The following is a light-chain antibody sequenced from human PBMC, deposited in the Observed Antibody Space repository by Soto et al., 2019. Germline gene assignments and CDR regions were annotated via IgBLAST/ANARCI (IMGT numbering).Light chain of an antibody. Sequence: QSALTQPASVSGSPGQSITISCTGTSSDVGSYYYVSWYQQHPGKVPKVMIYEVTKRPSGVSDRFSGSKSGNTASLTISSLQAEDEANYYCSSYAGNNIFVFGTGTKVTVL. CDR3: SSYAGNNIFV. CDR2: EVT. CDR1: SSDVGSYYY. J-gene: IGLJ1*01. V-gene: IGLV2-23*02.